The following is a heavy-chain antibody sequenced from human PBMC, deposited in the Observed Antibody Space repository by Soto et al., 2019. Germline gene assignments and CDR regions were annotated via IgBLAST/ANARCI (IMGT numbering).Heavy chain of an antibody. CDR3: ANTGTTGYIY. J-gene: IGHJ4*02. D-gene: IGHD1-1*01. CDR1: GFTFSSYA. Sequence: EVNLLESGGGLVQPGGSLRLSCAASGFTFSSYAMTWVRQAPGKGLEWVSTISGSCDSKYYTDSVKGRFTISRDNSKNALYLRMNSLRAEDTAVYYCANTGTTGYIYWGQGTQVTVSS. V-gene: IGHV3-23*01. CDR2: ISGSCDSK.